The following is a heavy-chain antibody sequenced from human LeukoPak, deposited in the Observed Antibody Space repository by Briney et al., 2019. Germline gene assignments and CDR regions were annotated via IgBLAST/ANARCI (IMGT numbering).Heavy chain of an antibody. V-gene: IGHV1-8*01. CDR3: ARGFFQYYYDSSGYKGDY. J-gene: IGHJ4*02. CDR1: GYTFASYD. D-gene: IGHD3-22*01. CDR2: INPISGDT. Sequence: GASWKVSCKASGYTFASYDINSVRRATGQGLEWIRWINPISGDTGYAQKFHGRVTMTKNTSISTAYMELISLRSEDTAVYNCARGFFQYYYDSSGYKGDYWGQGTLVTVSS.